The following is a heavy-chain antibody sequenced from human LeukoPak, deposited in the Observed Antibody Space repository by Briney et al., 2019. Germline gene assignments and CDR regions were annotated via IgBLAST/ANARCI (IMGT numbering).Heavy chain of an antibody. J-gene: IGHJ6*02. Sequence: ASVKVSCKASGYTFTSYYLHWVRQAPGQGLDWMGIINPSVGSTTYAQKFQGRLTMTRDTSTSTVYMELSSLRSEDTAVYYCAYETAMAPLYYYYGMDVWGQGTTVTVSS. CDR3: AYETAMAPLYYYYGMDV. V-gene: IGHV1-46*03. D-gene: IGHD5-18*01. CDR2: INPSVGST. CDR1: GYTFTSYY.